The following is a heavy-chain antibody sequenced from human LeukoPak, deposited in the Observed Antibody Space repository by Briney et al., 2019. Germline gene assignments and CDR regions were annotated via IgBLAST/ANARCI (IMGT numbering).Heavy chain of an antibody. CDR1: GFTFSSYA. CDR3: AKVGFGGDVGRDYFDY. CDR2: ISGSGGST. Sequence: GGSLRLSCAASGFTFSSYAMSWVRQAPGKGLEWVSAISGSGGSTYYADSVKGRFTISRDNSKNTLYLQMNSLRAEDTAVYYCAKVGFGGDVGRDYFDYWGQGSLVTVSS. D-gene: IGHD3-16*01. J-gene: IGHJ4*02. V-gene: IGHV3-23*01.